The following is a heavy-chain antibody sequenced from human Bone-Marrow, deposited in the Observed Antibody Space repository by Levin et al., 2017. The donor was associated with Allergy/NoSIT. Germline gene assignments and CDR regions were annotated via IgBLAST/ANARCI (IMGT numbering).Heavy chain of an antibody. Sequence: PGGSLRLSCAASGFTFSIYAMTWVRQAPGKGLEWVSTISSSDGSTYYADSVKGRFIISRDNSKNTLYLQMNSLRAEDTAIYYCAKDLYGDYDVDCWGQGTLVTVSS. D-gene: IGHD4-17*01. V-gene: IGHV3-23*01. CDR2: ISSSDGST. CDR3: AKDLYGDYDVDC. CDR1: GFTFSIYA. J-gene: IGHJ4*02.